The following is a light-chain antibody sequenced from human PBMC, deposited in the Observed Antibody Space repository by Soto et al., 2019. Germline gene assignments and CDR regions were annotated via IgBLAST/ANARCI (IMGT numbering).Light chain of an antibody. CDR2: EGS. CDR3: CSYAGSRGL. J-gene: IGLJ3*02. CDR1: SSDVGSYNL. V-gene: IGLV2-23*01. Sequence: QSVLTQPASVSGSPGQSITISCTGTSSDVGSYNLVSWYQQHPGKAPKLMIYEGSKRPSGVSNRFSGSKSGNTASLTISGLQAEDEADYYCCSYAGSRGLFGGGTKLTVL.